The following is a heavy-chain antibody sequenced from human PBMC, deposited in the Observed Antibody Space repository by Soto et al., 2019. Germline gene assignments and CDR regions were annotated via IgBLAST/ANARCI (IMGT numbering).Heavy chain of an antibody. CDR2: IDPSDSYT. Sequence: GESLKISCKGSGYSFTSYWISWVRQMPGKGLEWMGRIDPSDSYTNYSPSFQGHVTISADKSISTAYLQWGSLKASDTAMYYCARDNRGDETDDAFDTRGKGARVTVS. CDR1: GYSFTSYW. V-gene: IGHV5-10-1*01. CDR3: ARDNRGDETDDAFDT. J-gene: IGHJ3*02. D-gene: IGHD4-17*01.